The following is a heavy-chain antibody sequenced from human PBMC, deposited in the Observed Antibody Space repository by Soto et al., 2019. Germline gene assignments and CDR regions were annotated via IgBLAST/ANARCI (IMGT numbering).Heavy chain of an antibody. V-gene: IGHV4-39*01. CDR1: GGSITSSSYY. D-gene: IGHD1-26*01. CDR3: ARHQQASGNYYGVGFFDY. J-gene: IGHJ4*02. CDR2: MSYSGST. Sequence: QLQLQESGPGLVKPSETLSLTCTVSGGSITSSSYYWGWIRQPPGKGLEWIGSMSYSGSTFYNPSLKSRVTISVDTSKTQSALNLSAVTAADTAMYPCARHQQASGNYYGVGFFDYWGQGTLVTVSS.